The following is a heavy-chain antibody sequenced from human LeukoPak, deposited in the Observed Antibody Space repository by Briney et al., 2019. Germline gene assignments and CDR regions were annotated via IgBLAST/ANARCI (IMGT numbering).Heavy chain of an antibody. CDR2: ISGSGGST. J-gene: IGHJ4*02. V-gene: IGHV3-23*01. D-gene: IGHD3-22*01. CDR1: GFTFSSYA. Sequence: GGSLRLSCAASGFTFSSYAMSWVRQAPGKGLEWVSAISGSGGSTYYADSVKGRFTISRDNSKTTLYLQMNSMRDETTAVYYCAKAYASSGYYPPDYWGQGTLVTVSS. CDR3: AKAYASSGYYPPDY.